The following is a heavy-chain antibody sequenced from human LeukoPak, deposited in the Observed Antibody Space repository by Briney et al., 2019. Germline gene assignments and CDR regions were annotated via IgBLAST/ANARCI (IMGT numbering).Heavy chain of an antibody. CDR2: GSDVGGT. D-gene: IGHD3-3*01. J-gene: IGHJ4*02. Sequence: SETLSLTCAVYGASLHGHYWSWIRQPPGKGLEWIGEGSDVGGTKYNPSLKSRVTISADTSKNQFSLKLSSVTAADTAVYYCARHLPVLRFLEWLLEAFDYWGQGTLVTVSS. V-gene: IGHV4-34*01. CDR1: GASLHGHY. CDR3: ARHLPVLRFLEWLLEAFDY.